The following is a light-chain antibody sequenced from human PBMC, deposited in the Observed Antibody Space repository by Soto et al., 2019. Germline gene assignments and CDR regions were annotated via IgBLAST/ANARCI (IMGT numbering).Light chain of an antibody. Sequence: QTVVTQEPSFSVSPGRTVTLTCGLRSGSVSTSYYPSWYQQTPGQASRTLIYSTNTRSSGVPGRFFGSILGNKAALTITGAQADDESDYYCVLYMGSGSWVFGGGTKLTVL. V-gene: IGLV8-61*01. CDR3: VLYMGSGSWV. J-gene: IGLJ3*02. CDR2: STN. CDR1: SGSVSTSYY.